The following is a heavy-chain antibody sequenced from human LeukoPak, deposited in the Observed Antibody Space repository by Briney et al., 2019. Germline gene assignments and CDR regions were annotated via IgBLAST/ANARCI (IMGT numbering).Heavy chain of an antibody. CDR3: ARTGYGSGSDDFDF. J-gene: IGHJ4*02. V-gene: IGHV1-18*01. Sequence: ASVKVSCKTSGYTFTRYGVSWVRQAPGQGLEWMGWISPHNGNRDYAQKFKDRVSMTTDTSTNTVYSELRSLRPDDTAMYHCARTGYGSGSDDFDFWGQGTLVTVSS. D-gene: IGHD3-10*01. CDR2: ISPHNGNR. CDR1: GYTFTRYG.